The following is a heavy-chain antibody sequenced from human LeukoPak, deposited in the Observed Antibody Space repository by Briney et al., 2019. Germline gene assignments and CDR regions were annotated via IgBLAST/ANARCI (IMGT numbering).Heavy chain of an antibody. CDR3: ARRSYGLLYFDY. J-gene: IGHJ4*02. CDR1: GVSISSSSYY. D-gene: IGHD5-18*01. Sequence: SETLSLTCTVSGVSISSSSYYWGWIRQPPGKGLEWIGSIYYSGSTYYNPSLKSRVTISVDTSKNQFSLQLSSVTAADTAVYYCARRSYGLLYFDYWGQGTLVTVSS. CDR2: IYYSGST. V-gene: IGHV4-39*01.